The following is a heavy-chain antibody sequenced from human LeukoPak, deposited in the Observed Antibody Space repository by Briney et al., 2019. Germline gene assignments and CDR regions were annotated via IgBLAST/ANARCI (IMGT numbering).Heavy chain of an antibody. D-gene: IGHD5-18*01. CDR1: GFTFDDCA. Sequence: GGSLRLSRAGSGFTFDDCAMHWVRQAPGKGLEWVSGISWNSGSIGYADSVKGRFTISRDNAKNSLYLQMNSLRAEDTALCYCAKEHPGYSYGLDYWGQGTLVTVSS. CDR3: AKEHPGYSYGLDY. V-gene: IGHV3-9*01. CDR2: ISWNSGSI. J-gene: IGHJ4*02.